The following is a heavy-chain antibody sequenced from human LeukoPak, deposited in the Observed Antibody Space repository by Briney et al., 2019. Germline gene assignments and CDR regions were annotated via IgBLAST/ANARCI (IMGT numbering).Heavy chain of an antibody. Sequence: SETLSLTCTVSGGSISSYYWSWIRQPPGKGLEWIGYIYYSGSTNYNPSLKSRVTISVDTSKNQFSLKLSSVTAADTAVYYCARVPSSIAAAGLLFDYWGQGTLVTVSS. D-gene: IGHD6-13*01. CDR1: GGSISSYY. V-gene: IGHV4-59*01. CDR2: IYYSGST. CDR3: ARVPSSIAAAGLLFDY. J-gene: IGHJ4*02.